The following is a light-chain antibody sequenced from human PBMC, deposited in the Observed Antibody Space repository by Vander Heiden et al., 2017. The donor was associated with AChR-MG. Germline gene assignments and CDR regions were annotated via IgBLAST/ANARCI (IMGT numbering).Light chain of an antibody. CDR3: CSYAGSYPVV. V-gene: IGLV2-11*01. J-gene: IGLJ2*01. CDR2: DVS. CDR1: SSDVGGYNY. Sequence: QSALTQPRSVPGSPGPSATTPCTGTSSDVGGYNYAPWYPQHPGKAPKLMIYDVSKRPSGVPDRFSGSKSGNTASLTISGLQADDEADYYCCSYAGSYPVVFGGGTKLTVL.